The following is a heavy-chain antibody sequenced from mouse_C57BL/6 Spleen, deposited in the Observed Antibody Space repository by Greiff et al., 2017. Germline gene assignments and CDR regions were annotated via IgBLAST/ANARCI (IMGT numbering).Heavy chain of an antibody. CDR3: TRGARNYFDY. J-gene: IGHJ2*01. CDR1: GYTFTDYE. V-gene: IGHV1-15*01. CDR2: IDPETGGT. Sequence: QVQLKQSGAELVRPGASVTLSCKASGYTFTDYEMHWVKQTPVHGLEWIGAIDPETGGTAYNQKFKGKAILTADKSSSTAYMELRSLTSEDSAVYYCTRGARNYFDYRGQGTTLTVSS.